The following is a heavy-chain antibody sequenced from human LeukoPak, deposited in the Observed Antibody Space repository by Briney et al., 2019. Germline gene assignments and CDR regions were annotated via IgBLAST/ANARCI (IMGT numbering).Heavy chain of an antibody. CDR3: ARDGRMATIKWDNWFDP. CDR2: INPNSGGT. Sequence: ASVKVSCKASGYTFTGYYMHWVRQAPGQGLEWMGWINPNSGGTNYAQKFQGRVTMTRDTSISTAYMELSRLRSDDTAVYYCARDGRMATIKWDNWFDPWGQGTLVTVSS. J-gene: IGHJ5*02. D-gene: IGHD5-24*01. CDR1: GYTFTGYY. V-gene: IGHV1-2*02.